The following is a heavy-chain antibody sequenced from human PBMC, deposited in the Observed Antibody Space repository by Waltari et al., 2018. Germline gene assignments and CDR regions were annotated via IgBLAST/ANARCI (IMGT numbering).Heavy chain of an antibody. J-gene: IGHJ4*02. CDR3: ARRPYDISTGGFDY. V-gene: IGHV4-39*02. D-gene: IGHD3-9*01. CDR2: FYYGGT. CDR1: GDPLSPKSYY. Sequence: LLQESGPGPVNPWATVSLSCTFAGDPLSPKSYYCGWIRQHPGKGLEWIGSFYYGGTTYNPSLKSRVTISADTSKNRFSLKLNSVTATDTAVYYCARRPYDISTGGFDYWGQGILVTVSA.